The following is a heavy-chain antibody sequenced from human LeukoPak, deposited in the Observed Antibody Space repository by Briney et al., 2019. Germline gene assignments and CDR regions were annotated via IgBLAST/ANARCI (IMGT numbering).Heavy chain of an antibody. CDR1: GFTFSSYA. J-gene: IGHJ4*02. CDR2: ISGNGGST. Sequence: PGGSLRLSCSASGFTFSSYAMRWVRQAPGKGLEYVSGISGNGGSTNYEDSVEGRFTISRDNSKNALYLQMSSLRAEDTAVYYCVRGHSSSSNYFDYWGQGSLVTVSS. V-gene: IGHV3-64D*09. D-gene: IGHD6-6*01. CDR3: VRGHSSSSNYFDY.